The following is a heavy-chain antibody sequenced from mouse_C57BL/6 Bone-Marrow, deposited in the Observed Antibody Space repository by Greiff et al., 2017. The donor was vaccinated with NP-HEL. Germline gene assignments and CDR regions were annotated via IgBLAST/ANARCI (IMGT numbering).Heavy chain of an antibody. J-gene: IGHJ4*01. V-gene: IGHV1-54*01. CDR2: INPGSGGT. CDR3: ARGYYSNYRSDAMDY. Sequence: QVQLKESGAELVRPGTSVKVSCKASGYAFTNYLIEWVKQRPGQGLEWIGVINPGSGGTNYNEKFKGKATLTADKSSSTAYMQLSSLTSEDSAVYFCARGYYSNYRSDAMDYWGQGTSVTVSS. D-gene: IGHD2-5*01. CDR1: GYAFTNYL.